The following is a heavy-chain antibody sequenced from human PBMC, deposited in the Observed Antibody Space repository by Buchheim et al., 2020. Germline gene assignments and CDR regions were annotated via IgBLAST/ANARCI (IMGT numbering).Heavy chain of an antibody. D-gene: IGHD3-3*01. CDR1: GGSISSGGYY. CDR3: ARVWVDPYYDFWSGYYPSYWYFDL. J-gene: IGHJ2*01. V-gene: IGHV4-31*03. Sequence: QVQLQESGPGLVKPSQTLSLTCTVSGGSISSGGYYWSWIRQHPGKGLEWIGYIYYSGSTYYNPSLKSRVTISVDPSKNHFSLKLSSVTAADTAVYYCARVWVDPYYDFWSGYYPSYWYFDLWGRGTL. CDR2: IYYSGST.